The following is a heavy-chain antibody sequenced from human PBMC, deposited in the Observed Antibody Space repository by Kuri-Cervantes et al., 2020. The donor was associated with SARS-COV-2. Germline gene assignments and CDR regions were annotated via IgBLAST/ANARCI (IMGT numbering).Heavy chain of an antibody. Sequence: SGPTLAKPTQTLTLTCPFSGFSLSTSGVGVGWIRQPPGKALEWLALIYWNDDKRYSPSLKSRLTITKDTSKNQVVLTMTNMDPVDTATYYCASIAARRVSYYYYGMDVWGQGTTVTVSS. J-gene: IGHJ6*02. CDR1: GFSLSTSGVG. CDR3: ASIAARRVSYYYYGMDV. CDR2: IYWNDDK. V-gene: IGHV2-5*01. D-gene: IGHD6-6*01.